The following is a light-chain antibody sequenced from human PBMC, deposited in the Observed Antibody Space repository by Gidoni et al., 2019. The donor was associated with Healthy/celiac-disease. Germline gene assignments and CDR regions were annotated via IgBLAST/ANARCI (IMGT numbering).Light chain of an antibody. J-gene: IGKJ1*01. CDR1: QSVSSSY. V-gene: IGKV3-20*01. CDR3: QQYGSSPWT. CDR2: GES. Sequence: EIVLTQSPGTLSLSPGERATLSCRASQSVSSSYLAWYQQKPGQAPRLLIYGESSRATGIPHRFSGSGSGTDFTLTISRLEPEDFAVYYCQQYGSSPWTFGQGTKVEIK.